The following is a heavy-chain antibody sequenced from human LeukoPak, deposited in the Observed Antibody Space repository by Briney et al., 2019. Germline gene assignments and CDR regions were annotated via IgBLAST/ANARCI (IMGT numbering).Heavy chain of an antibody. V-gene: IGHV3-23*01. J-gene: IGHJ4*02. CDR1: GFTFSSYA. Sequence: GGSLRLSXAASGFTFSSYAMSWVRQAPGKGLEWVSAISGSGGSTYYADSVKGRFTISRDNSKNTLYLQMNSLRAKDTAVYYCAKDAPVNIVVVPAANSWGQGTLVTVSS. D-gene: IGHD2-2*01. CDR2: ISGSGGST. CDR3: AKDAPVNIVVVPAANS.